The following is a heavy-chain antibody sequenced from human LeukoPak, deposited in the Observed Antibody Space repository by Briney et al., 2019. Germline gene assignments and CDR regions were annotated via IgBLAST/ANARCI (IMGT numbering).Heavy chain of an antibody. V-gene: IGHV4-31*03. CDR2: IYYSGIT. CDR1: GGSISSGGYY. CDR3: ARTSAITIFGVVIIPASIDY. J-gene: IGHJ4*02. D-gene: IGHD3-3*01. Sequence: PSETLSLTCTVSGGSISSGGYYWSWIRQHPGKGLEWIGYIYYSGITYYNPSLKSRVTISVDTSKNQFSLKLSSVTAADTAVYYCARTSAITIFGVVIIPASIDYWGQGTLVTVSS.